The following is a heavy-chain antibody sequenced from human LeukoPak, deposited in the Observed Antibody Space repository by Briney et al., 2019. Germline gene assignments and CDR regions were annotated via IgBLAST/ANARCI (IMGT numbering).Heavy chain of an antibody. V-gene: IGHV3-21*01. CDR2: ISSSSSYI. D-gene: IGHD6-13*01. CDR3: AREALDTTDVAAAGSWYYYYYYMDV. Sequence: GGSLRLSCAASGFTFSSYSMNWVRQAPGKGLEWVSSISSSSSYIYYADSVKGRFTISRDNAKNSLYLQMNSLRAEDTAVYYCAREALDTTDVAAAGSWYYYYYYMDVWGKGTTVTVSS. J-gene: IGHJ6*03. CDR1: GFTFSSYS.